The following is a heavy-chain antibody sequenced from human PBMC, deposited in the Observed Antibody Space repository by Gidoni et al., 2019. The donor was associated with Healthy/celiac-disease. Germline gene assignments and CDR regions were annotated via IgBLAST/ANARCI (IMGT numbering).Heavy chain of an antibody. D-gene: IGHD2-2*01. CDR3: ARDLPIVVVPAAIFYYYGMDV. Sequence: EVQLVESGGGLVKPGGSLRLSCAASGFTFSSYSMNWVRQAPGKGLGWVSSISSSSSYIYYADSVKGRFTISRDNAKNSLYLQMNSLRAEDTAVYYCARDLPIVVVPAAIFYYYGMDVWGQGTTVTVSS. CDR1: GFTFSSYS. V-gene: IGHV3-21*01. J-gene: IGHJ6*02. CDR2: ISSSSSYI.